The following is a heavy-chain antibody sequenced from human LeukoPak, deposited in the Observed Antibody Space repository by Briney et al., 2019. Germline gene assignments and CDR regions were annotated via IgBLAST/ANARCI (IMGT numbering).Heavy chain of an antibody. D-gene: IGHD5-24*01. CDR2: ISDSGYTT. CDR1: GFTFTTYA. J-gene: IGHJ4*02. CDR3: ARSGLGWLQPIDY. Sequence: GGSLRLSCAASGFTFTTYAMSWVRQAPGKGLEWVSAISDSGYTTYYADSVKGRFTISRDNAKNSLYLQMNSLRAEDTAVYYCARSGLGWLQPIDYWGQGTLVTVSS. V-gene: IGHV3-23*01.